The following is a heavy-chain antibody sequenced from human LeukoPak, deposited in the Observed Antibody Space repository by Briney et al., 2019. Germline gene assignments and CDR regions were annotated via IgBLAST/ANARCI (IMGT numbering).Heavy chain of an antibody. V-gene: IGHV3-30*18. CDR1: GFTVSSNY. J-gene: IGHJ4*02. CDR3: AKDQVGATRGYFDY. D-gene: IGHD1-26*01. CDR2: ISYDGSNK. Sequence: PGGSLRLSCAASGFTVSSNYMSWVRQAPGKGLQWVAVISYDGSNKYYADSVKGRFTISRDNSKNTLYLQMNSLRAEDTAVYYCAKDQVGATRGYFDYWGQRTPVTVSS.